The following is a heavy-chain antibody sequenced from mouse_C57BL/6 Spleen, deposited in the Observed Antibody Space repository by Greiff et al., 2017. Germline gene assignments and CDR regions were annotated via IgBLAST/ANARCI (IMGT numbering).Heavy chain of an antibody. CDR1: GFNIKDYY. CDR2: IDPEDGET. Sequence: VQLQQSGAELVKPGASVKLSCTASGFNIKDYYMHWVKQRTEQGLEWIGRIDPEDGETKYAPKFQGKATMTADTSSNTAYLQLSSLTSEDTAVYYCARGDYDGGGFDYWGTGTTLTVSS. J-gene: IGHJ2*01. CDR3: ARGDYDGGGFDY. D-gene: IGHD2-4*01. V-gene: IGHV14-2*01.